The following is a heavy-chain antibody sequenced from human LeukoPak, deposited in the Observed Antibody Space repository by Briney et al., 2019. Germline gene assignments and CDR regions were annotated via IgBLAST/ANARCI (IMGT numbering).Heavy chain of an antibody. J-gene: IGHJ4*02. CDR3: ARGSRGNIAAAGHFDY. V-gene: IGHV3-43*01. Sequence: GGSLRLSCAASGFTFDDYTMHWVRQAPGKGLEWVSLISWDGGSTYYADSVKGRFTISRDNAKNSLYLQMNSLRAEDTAVYYCARGSRGNIAAAGHFDYWGQGTLVTVSS. D-gene: IGHD6-13*01. CDR2: ISWDGGST. CDR1: GFTFDDYT.